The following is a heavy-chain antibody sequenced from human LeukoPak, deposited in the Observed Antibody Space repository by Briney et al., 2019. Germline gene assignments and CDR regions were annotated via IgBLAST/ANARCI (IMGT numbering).Heavy chain of an antibody. CDR3: ATYRQVLLPFES. V-gene: IGHV3-23*01. D-gene: IGHD2-8*02. CDR1: GFTFSTFA. CDR2: IFPSGGEI. Sequence: GGSLRLYCAASGFTFSTFAMIWVRHPPGKGLEWVSSIFPSGGEIHYADSVRGRFTISRDNSTSNLSLQMNSLRAEDTAIYYCATYRQVLLPFESWGQGTLVTVSS. J-gene: IGHJ4*02.